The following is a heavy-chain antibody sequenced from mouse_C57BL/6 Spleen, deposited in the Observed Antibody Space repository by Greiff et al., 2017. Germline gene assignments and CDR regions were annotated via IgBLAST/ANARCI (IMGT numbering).Heavy chain of an antibody. CDR3: ARSRGGTAWFAY. CDR1: VYTFTSSW. Sequence: QVQLQQPGAELVRPGSSVQLSCKASVYTFTSSWLHWVKQRPIQGLEWIGNIDPSDSATQYNQKFKDKATLTVDKSSSSGYMQFCSLTSEDSAVYYCARSRGGTAWFAYWGPGTLVSVAA. D-gene: IGHD4-1*01. J-gene: IGHJ3*01. CDR2: IDPSDSAT. V-gene: IGHV1-52*01.